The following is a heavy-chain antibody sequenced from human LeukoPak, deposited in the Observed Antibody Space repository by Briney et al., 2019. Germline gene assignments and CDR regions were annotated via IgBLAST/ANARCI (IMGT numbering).Heavy chain of an antibody. CDR3: ARVQILPPYTFDY. J-gene: IGHJ4*01. Sequence: PSETLSLTCTVSGGSISSYYWSWIRQPPGRGLEWIGHIYYSGSTNYNPSLKGRVTISVDTSKNQFSLRLSSVTAADTAVYYCARVQILPPYTFDYWGQGTVVTVSS. CDR2: IYYSGST. D-gene: IGHD2-15*01. CDR1: GGSISSYY. V-gene: IGHV4-59*01.